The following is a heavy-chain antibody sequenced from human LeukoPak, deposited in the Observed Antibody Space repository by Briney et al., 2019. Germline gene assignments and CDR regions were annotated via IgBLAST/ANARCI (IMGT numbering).Heavy chain of an antibody. Sequence: GGSLRLSCAASGFTVSSNYMSWVRQAPGKGLEWVAVISYDGSNKYYADSVKGRFTISRDNSKNTLYLQMNSLRAEDTAVYYCARGDIVATTYFDYWGQGTLVTVSS. D-gene: IGHD5-12*01. V-gene: IGHV3-30*03. CDR1: GFTVSSNY. CDR2: ISYDGSNK. CDR3: ARGDIVATTYFDY. J-gene: IGHJ4*02.